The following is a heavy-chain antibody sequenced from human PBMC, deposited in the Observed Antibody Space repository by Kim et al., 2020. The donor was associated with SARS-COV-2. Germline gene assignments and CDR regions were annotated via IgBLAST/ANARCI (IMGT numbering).Heavy chain of an antibody. Sequence: THNPPLKSRVTISVATSKNQFSLKMSSVTAADTAVYYCASHSSRSWYFDLWGRGTLVTVSS. J-gene: IGHJ2*01. V-gene: IGHV4-61*07. D-gene: IGHD6-13*01. CDR3: ASHSSRSWYFDL.